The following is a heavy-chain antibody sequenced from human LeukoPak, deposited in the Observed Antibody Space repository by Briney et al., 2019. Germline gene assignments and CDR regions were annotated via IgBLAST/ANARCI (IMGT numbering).Heavy chain of an antibody. Sequence: SETLSLTCAVCGYAISSGYYWGWIRQPPGKGLEWIGSIYHSGSTYYNPSLKSRVTISVDTSKNQFSLKLSSVTAADTAVYYCARNPHPYGDYVDYWGQGTLVTVSS. CDR3: ARNPHPYGDYVDY. J-gene: IGHJ4*02. V-gene: IGHV4-38-2*01. CDR2: IYHSGST. D-gene: IGHD4-17*01. CDR1: GYAISSGYY.